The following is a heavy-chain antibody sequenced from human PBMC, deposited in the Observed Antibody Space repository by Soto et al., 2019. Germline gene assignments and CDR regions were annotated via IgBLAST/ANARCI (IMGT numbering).Heavy chain of an antibody. CDR2: VSTSIVST. Sequence: KGLEWLGWVSTSIVSTMSAENLQGRLSMTTDTSTATVYMELRGLRSDDTAVYYCARESGAAHYGEAALDLWGQGTLVT. J-gene: IGHJ3*01. CDR3: ARESGAAHYGEAALDL. V-gene: IGHV1-18*01. D-gene: IGHD3-10*01.